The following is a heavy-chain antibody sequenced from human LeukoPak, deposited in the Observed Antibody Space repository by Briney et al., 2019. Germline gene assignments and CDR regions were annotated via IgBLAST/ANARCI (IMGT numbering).Heavy chain of an antibody. Sequence: SEALSLTCAVYGGSFSGYYWSWIRQPPGKGLEWIGEINHSGSTNYNPSLKSRVTISVDTSKNQFSLKLSSVTAADTAVYYCARAKQWYSSSWYLDYWGQGTLVTVSS. D-gene: IGHD6-13*01. J-gene: IGHJ4*02. CDR1: GGSFSGYY. V-gene: IGHV4-34*01. CDR2: INHSGST. CDR3: ARAKQWYSSSWYLDY.